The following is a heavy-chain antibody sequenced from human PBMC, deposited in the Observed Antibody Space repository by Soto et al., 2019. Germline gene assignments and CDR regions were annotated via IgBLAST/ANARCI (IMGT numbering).Heavy chain of an antibody. CDR2: INPGGVST. CDR3: ARGGNGDNVGYWYFDL. Sequence: QVQLVQSGAEVKKPGASVEVSCKASGYTFTTYYTHWVRHAPGQGLEWMGVINPGGVSTKYAQKFQDRVTMTNDTSTSTVYMDLSSLRSEDTAVYFCARGGNGDNVGYWYFDLWGRGTQVTVSP. V-gene: IGHV1-46*01. CDR1: GYTFTTYY. J-gene: IGHJ2*01. D-gene: IGHD4-17*01.